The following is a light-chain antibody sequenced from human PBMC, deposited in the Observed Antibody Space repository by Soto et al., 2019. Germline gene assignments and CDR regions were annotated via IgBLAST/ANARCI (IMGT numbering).Light chain of an antibody. CDR2: SAS. Sequence: DIQMTQSPSSLSASVGDRVTITCRASQSISSYLNWYQQKPGKAPNLLIYSASSLHSGVPSRFSGSGSGTDFSLIISSLQPEDFATYYCQQSSSNPLTFGSGTRVE. CDR3: QQSSSNPLT. CDR1: QSISSY. J-gene: IGKJ4*01. V-gene: IGKV1-39*01.